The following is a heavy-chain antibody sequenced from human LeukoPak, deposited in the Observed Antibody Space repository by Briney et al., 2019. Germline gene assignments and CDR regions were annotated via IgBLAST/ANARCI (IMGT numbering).Heavy chain of an antibody. J-gene: IGHJ5*02. V-gene: IGHV4-34*01. CDR2: INHSGST. CDR3: ARGLARDIVVVPAAIVWFDP. CDR1: GGSFSGYY. Sequence: PSETLSLTCAVYGGSFSGYYWSWIRQPPGKGLEWIGEINHSGSTNYNPSLKSRVTISVDTSKNQFSLKLSSVTAADTAVYYCARGLARDIVVVPAAIVWFDPWGQGTLVTVSS. D-gene: IGHD2-2*02.